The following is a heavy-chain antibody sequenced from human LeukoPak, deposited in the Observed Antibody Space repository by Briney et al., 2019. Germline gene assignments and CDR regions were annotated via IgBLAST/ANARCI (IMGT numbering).Heavy chain of an antibody. CDR1: GFTFSSYG. Sequence: GGSLRLSCAASGFTFSSYGMPWVRQAPGKGLEWVAVISYDGSNKYYADSVKGRFTISRDNSKNTLYLQMNSLRAEDTAVYYCAKEGNYYDSSGCSLDYFDYWGQGTLVTVSS. J-gene: IGHJ4*02. CDR3: AKEGNYYDSSGCSLDYFDY. CDR2: ISYDGSNK. V-gene: IGHV3-30*18. D-gene: IGHD3-22*01.